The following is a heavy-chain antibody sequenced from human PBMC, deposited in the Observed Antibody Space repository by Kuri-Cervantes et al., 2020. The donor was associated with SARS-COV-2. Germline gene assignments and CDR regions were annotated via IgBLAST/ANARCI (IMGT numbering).Heavy chain of an antibody. CDR1: GYTFTSYG. Sequence: ASVKVSCKASGYTFTSYGISWVRQAPGQGLEWMGWISAYNGNTNYAQKLQGRVTMTTDTSTSTAYMELRSLRSEDTAVYYCARDGYCSSTSCYTGYYYYYYMDVWGKGTTVTVSS. CDR3: ARDGYCSSTSCYTGYYYYYYMDV. D-gene: IGHD2-2*02. V-gene: IGHV1-18*01. CDR2: ISAYNGNT. J-gene: IGHJ6*03.